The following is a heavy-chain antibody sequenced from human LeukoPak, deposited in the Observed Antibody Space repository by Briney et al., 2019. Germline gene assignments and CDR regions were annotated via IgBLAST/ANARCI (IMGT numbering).Heavy chain of an antibody. J-gene: IGHJ6*03. Sequence: AGGSLRLSCVTSGFSFSPSAMNWVRQAPGRGLEWVSSISPSGGAIFYAESLRGRFTISRDNAKNSLFLQMNTLRAEDTAVYYCASWAVREYYYGSGSSESYYYYMDVWGKGTTVTISS. V-gene: IGHV3-21*01. CDR2: ISPSGGAI. CDR1: GFSFSPSA. D-gene: IGHD3-10*01. CDR3: ASWAVREYYYGSGSSESYYYYMDV.